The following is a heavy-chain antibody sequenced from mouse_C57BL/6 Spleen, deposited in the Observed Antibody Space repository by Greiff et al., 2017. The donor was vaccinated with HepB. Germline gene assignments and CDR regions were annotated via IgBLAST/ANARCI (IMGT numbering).Heavy chain of an antibody. CDR1: GYTFTSYW. D-gene: IGHD2-4*01. J-gene: IGHJ3*01. Sequence: VQLQQPGAELVMPGASVKLSCKASGYTFTSYWMHWVKQRPGQGLEWIGEIDPSDSYTNYNQKFKGKSTLTVDKSASTAYMQLSSLTSEDSAVYYCAMGLRLEAYWGQGTLVTVSA. CDR2: IDPSDSYT. CDR3: AMGLRLEAY. V-gene: IGHV1-69*01.